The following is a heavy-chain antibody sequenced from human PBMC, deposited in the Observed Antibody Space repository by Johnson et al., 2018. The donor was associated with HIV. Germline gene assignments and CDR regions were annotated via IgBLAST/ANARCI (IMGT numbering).Heavy chain of an antibody. CDR1: GFTVSSNY. D-gene: IGHD5-24*01. V-gene: IGHV3-53*01. CDR2: ISGSGGDT. CDR3: VRACRDGYTCDAFDI. Sequence: VQLVESGGGLIQPGGSLRLSCAASGFTVSSNYMSWVRQAPGKGLEWVSVISGSGGDTYYADSVRGRFSISRDNSKNTLYLQMNRLRAEDTAVYYCVRACRDGYTCDAFDIWGQGTMVTVSS. J-gene: IGHJ3*02.